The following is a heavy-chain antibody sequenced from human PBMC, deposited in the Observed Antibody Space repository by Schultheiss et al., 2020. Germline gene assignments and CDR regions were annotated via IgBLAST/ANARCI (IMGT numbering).Heavy chain of an antibody. CDR1: GGSISSYY. CDR3: ARITMVQGVIYYYYYYGMDV. V-gene: IGHV4-59*12. CDR2: IYHSGNT. J-gene: IGHJ6*02. Sequence: SATLSLTCTVSGGSISSYYWSWIRQPPGKGLEWIGYIYHSGNTYYNPSLKSRVTISVDKSKNQFSLKLSSVTAADTAVYYCARITMVQGVIYYYYYYGMDVWGQGTTVTGYS. D-gene: IGHD3-10*01.